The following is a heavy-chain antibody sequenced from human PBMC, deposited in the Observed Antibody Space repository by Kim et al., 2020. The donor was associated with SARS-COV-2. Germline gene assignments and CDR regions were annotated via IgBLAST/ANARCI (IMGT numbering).Heavy chain of an antibody. CDR3: ARASYSSGWYSRGDYYYGMDV. J-gene: IGHJ6*02. V-gene: IGHV3-74*01. Sequence: GGSLRLSCAASGFTFSSYWMHWVRQAPGKGLVWVSRINSDGSSTSYADSVKGRFTISRDNAKNNLYLQMNSLRAEDTAVYYCARASYSSGWYSRGDYYYGMDVWCQGNTVTVSS. CDR2: INSDGSST. CDR1: GFTFSSYW. D-gene: IGHD6-19*01.